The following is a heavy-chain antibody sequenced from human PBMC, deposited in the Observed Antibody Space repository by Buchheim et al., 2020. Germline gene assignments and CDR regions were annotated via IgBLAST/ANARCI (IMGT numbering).Heavy chain of an antibody. D-gene: IGHD3-10*01. CDR3: AKWARGADY. Sequence: QVQLVESGGGVVQPGRSLRLSCAASGFTFSSYGMHWVRQAPGKGLEWVAVISYDGSNKYYADSVKGRFTISRDNSKNTLYLQMNSLRAEDTAVYYCAKWARGADYWGQGTL. CDR2: ISYDGSNK. V-gene: IGHV3-30*18. CDR1: GFTFSSYG. J-gene: IGHJ4*02.